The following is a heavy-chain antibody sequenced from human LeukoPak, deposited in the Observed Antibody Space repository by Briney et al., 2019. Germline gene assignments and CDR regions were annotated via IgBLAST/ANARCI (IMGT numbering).Heavy chain of an antibody. D-gene: IGHD6-6*01. CDR3: ARDRAVAARPLGYFQH. J-gene: IGHJ1*01. Sequence: ASVKVSCKASGYTFTGYYMHWVRQAPGQGLEWMGWINTNSGGTNYAQKFQGRVTMTRDTSISTAYMELSRLRSADTAVYYCARDRAVAARPLGYFQHWGQGNQVTVSS. CDR2: INTNSGGT. CDR1: GYTFTGYY. V-gene: IGHV1-2*02.